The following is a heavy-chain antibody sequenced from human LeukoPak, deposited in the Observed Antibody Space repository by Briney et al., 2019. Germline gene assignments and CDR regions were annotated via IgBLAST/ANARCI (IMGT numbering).Heavy chain of an antibody. CDR3: ASPLSSNWYNY. V-gene: IGHV3-23*01. J-gene: IGHJ4*02. CDR1: GFTFSRYA. D-gene: IGHD6-13*01. Sequence: TGASLRLSCAASGFTFSRYAMSWVRQAPGKGLEWVSAISKSGDHTYYADSVKGRFTISRDNSKDTLYLRMNSLRAEDTALYYCASPLSSNWYNYWGQGTLVTVSS. CDR2: ISKSGDHT.